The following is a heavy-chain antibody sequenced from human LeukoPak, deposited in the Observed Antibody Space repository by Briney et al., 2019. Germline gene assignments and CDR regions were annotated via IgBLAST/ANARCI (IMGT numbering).Heavy chain of an antibody. D-gene: IGHD6-19*01. Sequence: ASVKVSCKASGGTFSSYAISWVRQAPGQGLEWMGGIIPIFGTANYAQKFQGRVTITADKSTSTAYMELSSLRSEDTAVYYCASSNGYSSGWYLPITDYWGQGTLVTVSS. CDR1: GGTFSSYA. J-gene: IGHJ4*02. CDR3: ASSNGYSSGWYLPITDY. CDR2: IIPIFGTA. V-gene: IGHV1-69*06.